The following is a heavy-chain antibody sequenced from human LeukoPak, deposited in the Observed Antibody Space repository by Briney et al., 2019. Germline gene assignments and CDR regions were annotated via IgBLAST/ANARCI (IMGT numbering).Heavy chain of an antibody. CDR3: ARELYDTLTGYYNGLDY. J-gene: IGHJ4*02. CDR1: GYTFTGYY. D-gene: IGHD3-9*01. CDR2: INPNSGGT. Sequence: ASVKVSCKASGYTFTGYYMHWVRQAPGQGLEWMGWINPNSGGTNYAQKFQGRVTMTRDTSISTAYMDLSRLRSDDTAVYYCARELYDTLTGYYNGLDYWGQGTLVTVSS. V-gene: IGHV1-2*02.